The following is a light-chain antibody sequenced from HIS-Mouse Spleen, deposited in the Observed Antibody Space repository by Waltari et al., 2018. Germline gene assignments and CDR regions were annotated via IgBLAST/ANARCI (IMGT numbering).Light chain of an antibody. CDR3: QSYDSSNQVV. CDR2: EDN. V-gene: IGLV6-57*04. Sequence: NFMLTQPHSVSESPGKTVTISCTRSSVSLASHYLPGYQQRPGSAPTPVIYEDNQRPSGVPDRFSGSIDSSSNSASLTISGLKTEDEADYYCQSYDSSNQVVFGGGTKLTVL. CDR1: SVSLASHY. J-gene: IGLJ2*01.